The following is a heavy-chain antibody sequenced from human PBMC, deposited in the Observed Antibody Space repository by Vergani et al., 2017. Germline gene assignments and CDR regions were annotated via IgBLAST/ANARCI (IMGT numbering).Heavy chain of an antibody. V-gene: IGHV3-23*01. J-gene: IGHJ3*02. CDR2: ISGSGGST. D-gene: IGHD6-13*01. Sequence: EVQLLESGGGLVQPGGSLRLSCAASGFTFSSYAMSWVRQAPGKGLEWVSAISGSGGSTYYADSVEGRFTISRDNSKNTLYLQMNSLRAEDTAVYYCAKRQHYSYYSSSPYDAFDIWGQGTMVTVSS. CDR1: GFTFSSYA. CDR3: AKRQHYSYYSSSPYDAFDI.